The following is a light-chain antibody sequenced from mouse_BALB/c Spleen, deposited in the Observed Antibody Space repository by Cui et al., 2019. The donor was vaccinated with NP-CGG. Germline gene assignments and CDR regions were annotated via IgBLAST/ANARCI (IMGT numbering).Light chain of an antibody. Sequence: QVVLPQESALTTSPGETVTLTCRSSTGAVTTSNYANWVQEKPDHLFTGLIGGTNNRAPGVPARFSGSLIGDKAALTITGAQTEDEAIYFCALWYSNHWVFGGGTKLTVL. CDR3: ALWYSNHWV. V-gene: IGLV1*01. J-gene: IGLJ1*01. CDR2: GTN. CDR1: TGAVTTSNY.